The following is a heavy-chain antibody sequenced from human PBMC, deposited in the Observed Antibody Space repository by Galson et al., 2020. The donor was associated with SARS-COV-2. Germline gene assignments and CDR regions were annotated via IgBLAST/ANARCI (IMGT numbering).Heavy chain of an antibody. CDR2: LFYTGDT. J-gene: IGHJ5*02. D-gene: IGHD1-1*01. CDR1: GASLITTNYY. Sequence: SETLSLTCTVSGASLITTNYYWDWLRQAPGKAPESIGTLFYTGDTDYSPSLRSRVTISVDTSKNQFSLRLTSVTAADTAVYYCARRAQHGTWRYDPWGPGTLVAVSS. CDR3: ARRAQHGTWRYDP. V-gene: IGHV4-39*01.